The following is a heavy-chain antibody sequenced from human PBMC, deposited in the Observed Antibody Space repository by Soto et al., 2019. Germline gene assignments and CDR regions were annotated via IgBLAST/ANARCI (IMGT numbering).Heavy chain of an antibody. CDR3: ARDGSGAAANPYFDY. J-gene: IGHJ4*02. CDR1: GFTFSSYT. Sequence: GGSLRLSCAASGFTFSSYTMHWVRQAPGKGLEWVSSISTSSTYRYIADSVTGRFTISRDNAQNSLYPQMTSLRAEDTAVYYCARDGSGAAANPYFDYWGQGTLVTVSS. V-gene: IGHV3-21*04. D-gene: IGHD2-2*01. CDR2: ISTSSTYR.